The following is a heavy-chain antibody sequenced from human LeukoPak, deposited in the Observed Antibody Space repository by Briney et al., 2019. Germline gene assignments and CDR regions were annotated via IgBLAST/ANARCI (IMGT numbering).Heavy chain of an antibody. J-gene: IGHJ4*02. CDR2: ISGSGNTV. Sequence: GGSLRLSCAASLFSFSDYYMTWIRQAPGKGLDWLSYISGSGNTVYYANSVKGRFTISRDNAKNSLYLQMNSLRAEDTAVYFCARASRGVGYFDYWGQGTLVTVSS. CDR1: LFSFSDYY. D-gene: IGHD3-22*01. CDR3: ARASRGVGYFDY. V-gene: IGHV3-11*01.